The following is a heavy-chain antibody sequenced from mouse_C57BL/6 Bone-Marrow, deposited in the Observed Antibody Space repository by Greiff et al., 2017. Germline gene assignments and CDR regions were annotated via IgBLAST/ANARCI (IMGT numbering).Heavy chain of an antibody. CDR1: GYTFTSYW. CDR2: IDPSDSYT. V-gene: IGHV1-69*01. D-gene: IGHD3-1*01. CDR3: ERSGWFAY. J-gene: IGHJ3*01. Sequence: VQLQQPGAELVMPGASVKLSCKASGYTFTSYWMHWVKQRPGQGLEWIGEIDPSDSYTNYNQKFKGKSTLTVDKSSSTAYMQLSSLTSEDSAVYYCERSGWFAYWGQGTLVTVSA.